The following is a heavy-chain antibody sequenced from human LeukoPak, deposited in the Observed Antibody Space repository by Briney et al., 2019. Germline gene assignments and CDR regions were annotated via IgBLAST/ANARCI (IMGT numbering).Heavy chain of an antibody. CDR1: GGSFSGYY. V-gene: IGHV4-34*01. J-gene: IGHJ3*01. CDR2: INHSGST. D-gene: IGHD3-22*01. Sequence: PSETLSLTCAVYGGSFSGYYWSWIRQPPGKGLEWIGEINHSGSTYYNPSLTSRVTLSVDTSKNQFSLQLNSVTAADTAVYFCARDGPYDSGAFHFWGQGTMVTVSS. CDR3: ARDGPYDSGAFHF.